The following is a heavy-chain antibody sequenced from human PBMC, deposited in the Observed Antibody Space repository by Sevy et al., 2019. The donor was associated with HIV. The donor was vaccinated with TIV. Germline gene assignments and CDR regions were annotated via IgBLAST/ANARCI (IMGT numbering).Heavy chain of an antibody. Sequence: SETLSLTCAVYGGSFSGYYWSWIRQPPGKGLEWIGEINHSGSTNYNPSLKSRFTISVDTSKNQFSLKLSSVTAADTAVYYCARAPTSNIRYPYYFDYWGQGTLVTVSS. V-gene: IGHV4-34*01. CDR3: ARAPTSNIRYPYYFDY. D-gene: IGHD1-20*01. CDR1: GGSFSGYY. J-gene: IGHJ4*02. CDR2: INHSGST.